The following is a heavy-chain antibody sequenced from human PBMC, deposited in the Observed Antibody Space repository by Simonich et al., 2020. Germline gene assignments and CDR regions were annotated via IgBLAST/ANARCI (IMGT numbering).Heavy chain of an antibody. Sequence: QLQLQESGPGLVKPSETLSLTCTVSGGSIRSSSYYWGWIRQPPGKGLEWIGSIYYRGSTYYNQSLKSRVTISVDTSKNQFSLKLSSVTAADTAVYYCARRPRLTNVADAFDIWGQGTMVTVSS. V-gene: IGHV4-39*01. CDR3: ARRPRLTNVADAFDI. CDR2: IYYRGST. CDR1: GGSIRSSSYY. J-gene: IGHJ3*02. D-gene: IGHD4-4*01.